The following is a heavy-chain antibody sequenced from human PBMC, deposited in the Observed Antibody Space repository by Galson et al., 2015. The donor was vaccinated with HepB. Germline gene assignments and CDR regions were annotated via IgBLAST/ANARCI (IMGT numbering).Heavy chain of an antibody. CDR2: IYPTDSDT. Sequence: QSGAEVKKTGESLKISCKGSGYNFANYWIGWVRQMPGKGLEWMGIIYPTDSDTTYSPSFQGQVTISADKSISTAYLQWNSLKASDTAMYYCARRWRSDGGPFDYWGQGTLVTV. CDR1: GYNFANYW. D-gene: IGHD5-24*01. V-gene: IGHV5-51*01. J-gene: IGHJ4*02. CDR3: ARRWRSDGGPFDY.